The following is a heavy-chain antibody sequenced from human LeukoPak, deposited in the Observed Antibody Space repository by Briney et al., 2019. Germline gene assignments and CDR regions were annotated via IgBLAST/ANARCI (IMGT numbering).Heavy chain of an antibody. Sequence: KAGGSLRLSCAASGFIFKNYGMSWVRQAPGKGLEWVGRIKSKTDGGTTDYAAPVKGRFTISRDDSKNTLYLQMNSLKTEDTAVYYCTTDYHTRKYDFWSGYYTGLGSANSLDYWGQGTLVTVSS. D-gene: IGHD3-3*01. CDR1: GFIFKNYG. CDR3: TTDYHTRKYDFWSGYYTGLGSANSLDY. CDR2: IKSKTDGGTT. V-gene: IGHV3-15*01. J-gene: IGHJ4*02.